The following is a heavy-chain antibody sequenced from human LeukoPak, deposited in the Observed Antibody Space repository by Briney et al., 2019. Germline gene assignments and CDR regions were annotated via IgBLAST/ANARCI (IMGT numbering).Heavy chain of an antibody. CDR1: GFTVSSNY. V-gene: IGHV3-66*01. D-gene: IGHD6-13*01. CDR3: AKDFLYLAAAGIGIDY. CDR2: IYSGGST. J-gene: IGHJ4*02. Sequence: GGSLRLSCAASGFTVSSNYMSWVRQAPGKGLEWVSVIYSGGSTYYADSVKGRFTISRDNSKNTLYLQMNSLRAEDTAVYYCAKDFLYLAAAGIGIDYWGQGTLVTVSS.